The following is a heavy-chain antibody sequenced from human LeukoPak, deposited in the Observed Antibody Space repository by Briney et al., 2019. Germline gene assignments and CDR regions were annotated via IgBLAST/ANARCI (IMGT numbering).Heavy chain of an antibody. CDR1: GYTFTNYD. V-gene: IGHV1-3*04. J-gene: IGHJ3*02. Sequence: ASVKVSCKASGYTFTNYDINWVRQAPGQRLEWMGWINTGNGNTKYSQKFQGRVTITRDTSASTAYMELSSLRSEDTAVYYCAREALWFGHAFDIWGQGTMVTVSS. CDR3: AREALWFGHAFDI. CDR2: INTGNGNT. D-gene: IGHD3-10*01.